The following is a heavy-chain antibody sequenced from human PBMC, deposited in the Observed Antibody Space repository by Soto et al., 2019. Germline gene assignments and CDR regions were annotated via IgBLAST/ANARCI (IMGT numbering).Heavy chain of an antibody. CDR1: GGSISSGGYS. J-gene: IGHJ6*02. D-gene: IGHD6-13*01. CDR3: ARGRESWYYPFGMDV. V-gene: IGHV4-30-2*01. Sequence: SETLSLTCAVSGGSISSGGYSWSWIRQPPGKGLEWIGYIYHSGSTYYNPSLKSRVTISVDTSKNQFSLKLSSVTAADTAVYYCARGRESWYYPFGMDVWGQGTTVTVSS. CDR2: IYHSGST.